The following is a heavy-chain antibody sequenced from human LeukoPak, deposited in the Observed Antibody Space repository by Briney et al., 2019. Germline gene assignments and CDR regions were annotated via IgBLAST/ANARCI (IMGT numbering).Heavy chain of an antibody. V-gene: IGHV3-23*01. CDR2: ITGSGGGT. Sequence: PGGSLRLSCAASGFTFSSYAMSWVRQAPGKGLEWVSAITGSGGGTYYADSVKGRFTISRDNSKNTLDLQVNSLRAEDTAVYYCAKEAVEYFDYWGQGTLVTVSS. CDR3: AKEAVEYFDY. J-gene: IGHJ4*02. CDR1: GFTFSSYA.